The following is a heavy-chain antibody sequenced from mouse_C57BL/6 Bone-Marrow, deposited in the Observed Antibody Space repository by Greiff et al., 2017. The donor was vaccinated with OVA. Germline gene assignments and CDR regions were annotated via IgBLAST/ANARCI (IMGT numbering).Heavy chain of an antibody. J-gene: IGHJ3*01. V-gene: IGHV1-50*01. Sequence: VQLQQPGAELVKPGASVKLSCKASGYTFTSYWMQWVKQRPGQGLEWIGEIDPSDSYPNYNQKFKGKATLTVDTSSSTAYMQLSSLTSEDSAVYYCASRSFAYWGQGTLVTVSA. CDR1: GYTFTSYW. CDR2: IDPSDSYP. CDR3: ASRSFAY.